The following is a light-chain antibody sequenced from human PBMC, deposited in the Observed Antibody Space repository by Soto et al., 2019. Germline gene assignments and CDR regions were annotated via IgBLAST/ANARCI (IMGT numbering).Light chain of an antibody. CDR2: DAR. CDR3: QVWDTTNDQYI. J-gene: IGLJ1*01. Sequence: SYELTQPPSVSVAPGQTATISCGGDDVGGKSVQWYQQKPGQAPVLVLYDARDRPSGIPERFSGSNSGNTATLTISWVEAGDEADFYCQVWDTTNDQYIFGSGTKVTVL. V-gene: IGLV3-21*02. CDR1: DVGGKS.